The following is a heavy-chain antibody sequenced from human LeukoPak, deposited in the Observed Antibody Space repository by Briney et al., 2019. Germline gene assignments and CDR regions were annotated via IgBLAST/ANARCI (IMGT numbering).Heavy chain of an antibody. CDR1: GFTFDDYG. CDR3: ARDCSYGAFDY. V-gene: IGHV3-20*04. J-gene: IGHJ4*02. CDR2: INWNGAGT. D-gene: IGHD5-18*01. Sequence: PGGSLRLSCAASGFTFDDYGVSWVRQAPGKGPEWVSGINWNGAGTGYADSVKGRLTISRDNAKNSLYLQMNSLRAEDTALYYCARDCSYGAFDYWGQGALVTVSS.